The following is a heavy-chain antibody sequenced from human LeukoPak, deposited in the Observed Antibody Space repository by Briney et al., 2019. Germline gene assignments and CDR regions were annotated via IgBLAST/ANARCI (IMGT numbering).Heavy chain of an antibody. CDR2: NYYSGST. Sequence: SEALSLTCTVSGPSISTYYWTWIRQPPGMGLEWIGYNYYSGSTNYYPSLKSRVTISVDTSKNQFSLKLSSVTAADTAVYYCARDGGYSGYDWDYYYYMDVWGKGTTVTISS. J-gene: IGHJ6*03. CDR1: GPSISTYY. CDR3: ARDGGYSGYDWDYYYYMDV. D-gene: IGHD5-12*01. V-gene: IGHV4-59*01.